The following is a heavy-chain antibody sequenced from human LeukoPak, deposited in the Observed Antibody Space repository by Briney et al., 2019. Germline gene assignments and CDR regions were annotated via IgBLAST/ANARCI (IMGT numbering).Heavy chain of an antibody. CDR2: IYYSGST. Sequence: PSETLSLTCTVSGGSISSYYWSWIRQPPGKGLEWIGYIYYSGSTYYNPSLKSRVTISMDTSKNQFSLKLSSVTAADTAVYYCARHSRNLGNDYWGQGTLVTVSS. CDR3: ARHSRNLGNDY. J-gene: IGHJ4*02. D-gene: IGHD1-14*01. V-gene: IGHV4-59*08. CDR1: GGSISSYY.